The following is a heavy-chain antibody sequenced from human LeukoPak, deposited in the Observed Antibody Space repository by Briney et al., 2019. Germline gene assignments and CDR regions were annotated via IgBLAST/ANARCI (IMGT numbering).Heavy chain of an antibody. Sequence: SQTLSLTCAVSGGSISSGGYSWSWIRQPPGKGLEWIGYIYHSGSTYYNPSLKSRVTISVDRSKNQFSLKLSSVTAADTAVYYCARGEAYCGGDCYPYNWFDPXXQGTLVTVSS. CDR2: IYHSGST. V-gene: IGHV4-30-2*01. CDR3: ARGEAYCGGDCYPYNWFDP. J-gene: IGHJ5*02. CDR1: GGSISSGGYS. D-gene: IGHD2-21*02.